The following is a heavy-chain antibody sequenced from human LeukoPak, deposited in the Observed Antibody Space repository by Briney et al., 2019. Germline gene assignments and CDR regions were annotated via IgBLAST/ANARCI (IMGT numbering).Heavy chain of an antibody. Sequence: SVKVSCKASGGTFSSYTICWVRHGPGQGLEWMGRIIPILGIANYAQKFQGRVTITADKSTSTAYMELSSLRSEDTAVYYCARPYSGYELDAFDIWGQGTMVTVSS. J-gene: IGHJ3*02. CDR3: ARPYSGYELDAFDI. V-gene: IGHV1-69*02. CDR2: IIPILGIA. CDR1: GGTFSSYT. D-gene: IGHD5-12*01.